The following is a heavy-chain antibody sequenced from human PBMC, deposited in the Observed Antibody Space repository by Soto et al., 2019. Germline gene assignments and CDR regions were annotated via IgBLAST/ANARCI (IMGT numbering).Heavy chain of an antibody. D-gene: IGHD6-19*01. CDR1: GYTFTGYG. J-gene: IGHJ5*02. V-gene: IGHV1-18*01. CDR3: ARDHSPISASIAVAGTVWFAP. Sequence: GASVKVSCKASGYTFTGYGISWVLQPPGQGLEGRGWISAYNGNTNYAQKLQGRVTMTTDTSTSTAYMELRSLRSDDTAVYYCARDHSPISASIAVAGTVWFAPWGQGTLVTVSS. CDR2: ISAYNGNT.